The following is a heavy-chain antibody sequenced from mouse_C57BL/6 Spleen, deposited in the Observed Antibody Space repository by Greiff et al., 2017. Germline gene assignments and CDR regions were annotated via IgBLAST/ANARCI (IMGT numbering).Heavy chain of an antibody. V-gene: IGHV1-5*01. CDR3: TNYYGSMFSY. Sequence: EVQLQQSGTVLARPGASVKMSCKTSGYTFTSYWMHWVKQRPGQGLEWIGAIYPGNSDTSYNQKFKGKAKLTAVTSTSTAYMDLSSLTNEDSAVYFCTNYYGSMFSYWGQGTLVTVSA. J-gene: IGHJ3*01. CDR2: IYPGNSDT. CDR1: GYTFTSYW. D-gene: IGHD1-1*01.